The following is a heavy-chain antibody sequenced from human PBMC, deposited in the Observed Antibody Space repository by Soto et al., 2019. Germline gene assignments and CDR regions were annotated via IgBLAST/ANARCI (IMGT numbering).Heavy chain of an antibody. CDR2: INAHSGGT. D-gene: IGHD6-6*01. J-gene: IGHJ5*02. V-gene: IGHV1-2*02. Sequence: ASVKVSCKASGFSFTGYYIHWLRQAPGQGLEWMGWINAHSGGTEYAQKFQGRVTLTRDTSIATAYLTLTSLTSDDTTLYYCAKDLTRQLAYWLDPWGQGTQVTVSS. CDR1: GFSFTGYY. CDR3: AKDLTRQLAYWLDP.